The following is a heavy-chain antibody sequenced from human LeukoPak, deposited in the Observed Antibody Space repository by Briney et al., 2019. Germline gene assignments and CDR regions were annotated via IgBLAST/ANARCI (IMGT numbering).Heavy chain of an antibody. CDR3: AKYIVATNSNLVAATRRYFDY. CDR2: ISGRGASK. D-gene: IGHD2-15*01. Sequence: PGGSLRLSCAVSGLTFNNYAMSWVRQAPGKGLEWVSGISGRGASKYYADSVKGRFTISRDNSKNTLYLQMNSLSAEDTAVYYCAKYIVATNSNLVAATRRYFDYWGQGTLVTVSS. V-gene: IGHV3-23*01. J-gene: IGHJ4*02. CDR1: GLTFNNYA.